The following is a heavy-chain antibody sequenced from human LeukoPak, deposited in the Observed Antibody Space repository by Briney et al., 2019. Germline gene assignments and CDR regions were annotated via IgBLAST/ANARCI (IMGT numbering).Heavy chain of an antibody. V-gene: IGHV3-48*03. CDR1: GFTFSSYE. Sequence: GGSLRLSCAASGFTFSSYEMNWARQAPGKGLEWVSYISSSGSNIYYADSVKGRFTISRDNAKNSLYLQMNSLRAEDTAVYYCAELGITMIGGVWGKGTTVTISS. D-gene: IGHD3-10*02. CDR2: ISSSGSNI. CDR3: AELGITMIGGV. J-gene: IGHJ6*04.